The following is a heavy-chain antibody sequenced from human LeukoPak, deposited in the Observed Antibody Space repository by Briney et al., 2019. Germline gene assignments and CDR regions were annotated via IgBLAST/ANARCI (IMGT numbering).Heavy chain of an antibody. V-gene: IGHV3-73*01. CDR2: IRSKANSYAT. J-gene: IGHJ3*02. D-gene: IGHD4-17*01. Sequence: GGSLKLSCAASGFTFSGSAMHWVRQASGKGLEWVGRIRSKANSYATAYAASVEGRFTISRDDSKNTAYLQMNSLKTEDTAVYYCTYDMTTVTNDAFDIWGQGTMVTVSS. CDR3: TYDMTTVTNDAFDI. CDR1: GFTFSGSA.